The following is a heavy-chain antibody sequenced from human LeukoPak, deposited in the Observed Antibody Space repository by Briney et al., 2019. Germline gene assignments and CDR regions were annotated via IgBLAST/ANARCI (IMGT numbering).Heavy chain of an antibody. CDR3: ARDRGLVIASN. CDR1: GFTFSTYG. Sequence: GRSLRLSCAASGFTFSTYGMHWVRQAPGKGLEWVAVISYDGSNKYYADSVKGRFTISRDNSKNTLYLQMNSLRAEDTAVYYCARDRGLVIASNWGQGTLVTVSS. J-gene: IGHJ4*02. V-gene: IGHV3-30*03. D-gene: IGHD2-21*01. CDR2: ISYDGSNK.